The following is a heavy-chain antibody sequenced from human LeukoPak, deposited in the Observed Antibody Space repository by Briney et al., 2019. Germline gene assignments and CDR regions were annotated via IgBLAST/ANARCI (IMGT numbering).Heavy chain of an antibody. V-gene: IGHV3-30*18. J-gene: IGHJ6*02. CDR3: ANDPPQRWGMDV. CDR1: GFTFSSYG. D-gene: IGHD2-2*01. Sequence: GGSLSLSCAASGFTFSSYGMQWVRQAQGKVLEWVAIISNDGNKQYYADSVKIRFTTSRDNARNTLCLQMTSLRAEDTAVYSCANDPPQRWGMDVWGQGTTVTVSS. CDR2: ISNDGNKQ.